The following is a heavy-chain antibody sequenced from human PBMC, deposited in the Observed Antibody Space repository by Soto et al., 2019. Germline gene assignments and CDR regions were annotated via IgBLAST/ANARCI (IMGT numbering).Heavy chain of an antibody. D-gene: IGHD3-16*02. CDR1: GFTFSNYA. CDR2: IGGSGGAT. Sequence: EVQLLESGGGLVQPGGSLRLSCAASGFTFSNYAMTWVRQAPGKGLEWVSAIGGSGGATYYADSVKGRFTVSRDNSKNTLYLKVNSLSAEDTAVYYCAKDYIGVIPDAFDIWGQGKMVTVSS. CDR3: AKDYIGVIPDAFDI. V-gene: IGHV3-23*01. J-gene: IGHJ3*02.